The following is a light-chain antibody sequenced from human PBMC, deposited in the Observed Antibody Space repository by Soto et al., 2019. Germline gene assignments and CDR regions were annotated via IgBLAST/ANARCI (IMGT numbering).Light chain of an antibody. V-gene: IGKV1-5*03. CDR3: QQYNSYSYT. CDR2: KAS. J-gene: IGKJ2*01. CDR1: QSISSW. Sequence: DIQMTQSPSTLSASVGDRVTITCRASQSISSWLAWYQQKPGKAPKLLIYKASSLESGLPSRFSCRGSGTEFTLTISSLQPDDFATYYCQQYNSYSYTFGQGTKLEIK.